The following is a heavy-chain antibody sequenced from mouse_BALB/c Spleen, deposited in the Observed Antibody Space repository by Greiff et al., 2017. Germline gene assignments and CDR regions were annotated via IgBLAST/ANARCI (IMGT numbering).Heavy chain of an antibody. V-gene: IGHV2-9*02. CDR2: IWAGGST. CDR3: ANYYGSSYYAMDY. Sequence: VKLQESGPGLVAPSQSLSITCTVSGFSLTSYGVHWVRQPPGKGLEWLGVIWAGGSTNYNSALMSRLSISKDNSKSQVFLKMNSLQTDDTAMYYCANYYGSSYYAMDYWGQGTSVTVSS. J-gene: IGHJ4*01. CDR1: GFSLTSYG. D-gene: IGHD1-1*01.